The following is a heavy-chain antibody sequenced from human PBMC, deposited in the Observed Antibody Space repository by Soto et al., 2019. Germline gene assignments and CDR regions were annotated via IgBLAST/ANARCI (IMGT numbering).Heavy chain of an antibody. CDR1: GDSVSSNSAA. CDR3: ARDPGHDFWSGYPAAYYYYGMDV. Sequence: PSQTLSLTCAISGDSVSSNSAAWNWIRQSPSRGLEWLGRTYYRSKWYNDYAVSVKSRITINPDTSKNQFSLQLNSATPEDTAVYYCARDPGHDFWSGYPAAYYYYGMDVWGQGTTVTVSS. J-gene: IGHJ6*02. D-gene: IGHD3-3*01. V-gene: IGHV6-1*01. CDR2: TYYRSKWYN.